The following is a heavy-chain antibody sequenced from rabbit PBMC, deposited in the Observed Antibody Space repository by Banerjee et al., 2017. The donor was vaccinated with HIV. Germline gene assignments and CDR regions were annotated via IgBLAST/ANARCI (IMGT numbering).Heavy chain of an antibody. Sequence: QSLEESGGDLVKPEGSLTLTCTASGFSFSSSYLMCWVRQAPGKGLEWIACIYAGSSGSTYYASWAKGRFTISKTSSTTVTLQMTSLTAADTATYFCARALYGGSGYAEYFNLWGPGTLVTVS. V-gene: IGHV1S40*01. D-gene: IGHD8-1*01. CDR1: GFSFSSSYL. J-gene: IGHJ4*01. CDR3: ARALYGGSGYAEYFNL. CDR2: IYAGSSGST.